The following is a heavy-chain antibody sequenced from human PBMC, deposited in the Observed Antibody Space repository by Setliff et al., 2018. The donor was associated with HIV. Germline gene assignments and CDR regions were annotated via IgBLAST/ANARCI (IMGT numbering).Heavy chain of an antibody. CDR1: GDSITRGGDF. CDR3: ARSRPYNSALDY. Sequence: LSLTCTVSGDSITRGGDFWSWIRQHPGKGLEWVSTIYSDGSTYHRDSVKGRFTLSRGNSKNTVYLQVGSLRPDDTAMYYCARSRPYNSALDYWGQGTLVTVSS. CDR2: IYSDGST. D-gene: IGHD6-25*01. V-gene: IGHV3-66*02. J-gene: IGHJ4*02.